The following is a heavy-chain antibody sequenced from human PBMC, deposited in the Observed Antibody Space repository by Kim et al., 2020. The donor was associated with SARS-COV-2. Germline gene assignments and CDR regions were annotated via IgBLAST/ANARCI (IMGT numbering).Heavy chain of an antibody. CDR3: ARFPLYDTSSVC. J-gene: IGHJ4*02. D-gene: IGHD2-8*01. Sequence: DYAVSVKSRIIINPDPSKNQFSLQLNSVTPEDTAVYYCARFPLYDTSSVCWGQGTLVTVSS. V-gene: IGHV6-1*01.